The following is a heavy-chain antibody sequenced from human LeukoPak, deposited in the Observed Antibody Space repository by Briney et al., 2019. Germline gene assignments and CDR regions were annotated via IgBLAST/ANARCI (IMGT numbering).Heavy chain of an antibody. V-gene: IGHV4-39*01. CDR3: ARGNYEYVWGGIDY. J-gene: IGHJ4*02. D-gene: IGHD3-16*01. CDR2: IYYSGST. CDR1: DGSISSSSYY. Sequence: SETLSLTCTVSDGSISSSSYYWGWIRQPPGKGLEWIGSIYYSGSTYYNPSLKSRVTISVDTSKNQFSLKLSSVTAADTAVYYCARGNYEYVWGGIDYWGQGTLVTVSS.